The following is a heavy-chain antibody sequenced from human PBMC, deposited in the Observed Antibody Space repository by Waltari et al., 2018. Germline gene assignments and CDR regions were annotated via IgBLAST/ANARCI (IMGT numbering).Heavy chain of an antibody. CDR1: GFTFSNFG. V-gene: IGHV3-30*02. CDR2: FRLDGSDK. CDR3: SKDALGNTYLDC. D-gene: IGHD2-2*02. Sequence: QVNLVASGGGVVQPGGSLRLSCATSGFTFSNFGMHWVRQAPGKGVGWVVLFRLDGSDKFYADSLGGRFTIPRDNSARTLYLVMDSLRVDDASMYNCSKDALGNTYLDCWGQGPLVTVSS. J-gene: IGHJ4*02.